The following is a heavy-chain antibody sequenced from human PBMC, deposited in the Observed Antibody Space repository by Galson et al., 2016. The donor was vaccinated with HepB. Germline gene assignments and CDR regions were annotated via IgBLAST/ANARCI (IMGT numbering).Heavy chain of an antibody. D-gene: IGHD3-3*01. V-gene: IGHV3-23*01. CDR2: ISVGGGDT. J-gene: IGHJ4*02. Sequence: SLRLSCADSGLTFSNYPMNWVRQAPGKGLEWVSTISVGGGDTYYADSLRGRFTISRDNSKNTPFLQLNTLRADDTAAYYCGLGQDEMPTIFDFWGQGALVTVSS. CDR1: GLTFSNYP. CDR3: GLGQDEMPTIFDF.